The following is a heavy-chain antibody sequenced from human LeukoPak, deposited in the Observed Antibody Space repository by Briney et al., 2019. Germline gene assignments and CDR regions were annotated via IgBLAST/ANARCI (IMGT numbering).Heavy chain of an antibody. Sequence: SETLSLTCTVSGYSISSSYYWGWIRQPPRKGLEWIGSIYYSGSTYYNPSLKSRVTISVDTSKNQFSLKLSSVTAADTAVYYCAIELAATLSWFDPWGQGTLVTVSS. V-gene: IGHV4-38-2*02. J-gene: IGHJ5*02. CDR3: AIELAATLSWFDP. CDR1: GYSISSSYY. D-gene: IGHD2-15*01. CDR2: IYYSGST.